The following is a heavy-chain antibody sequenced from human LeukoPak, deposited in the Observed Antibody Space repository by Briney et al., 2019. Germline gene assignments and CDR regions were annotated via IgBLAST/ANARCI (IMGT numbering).Heavy chain of an antibody. J-gene: IGHJ3*02. CDR2: IIPILGIA. CDR1: GGTFSSYA. Sequence: GSSVRVSCKASGGTFSSYAISWVRQAPGQGLEWMGRIIPILGIANYAQKFQGRVTITADESTSTAYMELSSLRSEDTAVYYCARDGDAFDIWGQGTMVTASS. V-gene: IGHV1-69*04. CDR3: ARDGDAFDI.